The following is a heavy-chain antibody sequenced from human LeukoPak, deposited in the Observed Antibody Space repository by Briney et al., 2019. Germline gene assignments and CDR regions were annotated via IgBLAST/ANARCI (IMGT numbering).Heavy chain of an antibody. D-gene: IGHD6-6*01. V-gene: IGHV1-46*01. CDR1: GYTFTSYY. CDR2: INPSGGST. Sequence: ASVKVSCKASGYTFTSYYMHWVRQAPGQGLEWMGIINPSGGSTSYAQKFQGRVTMTRDTSTSTVYMELSSLRSEDTAVYYCARDGPRIAALGEDFDYWGQGTLVAVSS. CDR3: ARDGPRIAALGEDFDY. J-gene: IGHJ4*02.